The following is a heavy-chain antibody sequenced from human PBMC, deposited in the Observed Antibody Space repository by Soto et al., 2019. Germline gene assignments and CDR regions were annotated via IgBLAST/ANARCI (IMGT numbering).Heavy chain of an antibody. Sequence: GASVKVSCKVSGYTLTELSMHWVRQAPGKGLEWMGGFDPEDGETIYAQKFRGRVTMTEDTSTDTAYMELSSLRSEDTAVYYCATSLVPSGYYPYYFDYWGQGTLVTVSS. CDR1: GYTLTELS. D-gene: IGHD3-3*01. J-gene: IGHJ4*02. CDR2: FDPEDGET. CDR3: ATSLVPSGYYPYYFDY. V-gene: IGHV1-24*01.